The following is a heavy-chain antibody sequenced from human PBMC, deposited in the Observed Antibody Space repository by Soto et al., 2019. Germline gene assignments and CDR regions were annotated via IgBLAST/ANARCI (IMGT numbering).Heavy chain of an antibody. D-gene: IGHD3-22*01. CDR3: VKDDGGYPSTAPH. Sequence: EVQLLESGGGLVQPGGSLRLSCAASGITISNYPMSWVRQAPGKGLDWVSGIIGRGDRTYYADSAKGRFTISKAISRNSLSLQLDSLGVEDTAVYFCVKDDGGYPSTAPHWGQGTLVTVSS. CDR1: GITISNYP. V-gene: IGHV3-23*01. J-gene: IGHJ4*02. CDR2: IIGRGDRT.